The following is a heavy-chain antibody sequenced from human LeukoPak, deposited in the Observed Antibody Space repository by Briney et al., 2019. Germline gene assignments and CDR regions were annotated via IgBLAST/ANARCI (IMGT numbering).Heavy chain of an antibody. CDR1: GFTVSSNY. D-gene: IGHD2-21*02. Sequence: GGSLRLSCAASGFTVSSNYMSWVRQAPGKGLEYVSAISSNGGSTYYANSVKGRFTISRDNSKNTLYLQMGSLRAEDMAVYYCARAWEGVVTATADAFDIWGQGTMVTVSS. CDR2: ISSNGGST. CDR3: ARAWEGVVTATADAFDI. J-gene: IGHJ3*02. V-gene: IGHV3-64*01.